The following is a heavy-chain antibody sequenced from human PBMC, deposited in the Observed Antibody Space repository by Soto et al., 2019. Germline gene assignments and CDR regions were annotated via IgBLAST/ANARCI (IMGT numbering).Heavy chain of an antibody. J-gene: IGHJ3*02. Sequence: QVQLVESGGGVVQPGRSLRLSCVASGFAFSSYGMHWVRQAPGKGLEWVAVIWSDGSNKLSADSVKGRFTISRDNFRTTLYLQMNSLRVEDTAIYYCAGDRGAAAFDIWGQGTMVTVSS. CDR3: AGDRGAAAFDI. CDR2: IWSDGSNK. D-gene: IGHD3-10*01. CDR1: GFAFSSYG. V-gene: IGHV3-33*01.